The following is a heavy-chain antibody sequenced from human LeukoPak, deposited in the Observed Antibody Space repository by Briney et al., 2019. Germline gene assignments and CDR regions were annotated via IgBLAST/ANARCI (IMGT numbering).Heavy chain of an antibody. CDR3: ARESYDFWSGYLAAFDI. J-gene: IGHJ3*02. D-gene: IGHD3-3*01. CDR2: IYSGGST. Sequence: GGSLRLSCAASGFTVSSNYMSWVRQAPGKGLEWVSVIYSGGSTYYADSVKGRFTISRDNSKNTLYLQMNSLRAEDTAVYYCARESYDFWSGYLAAFDIWGQGTMVTVSS. CDR1: GFTVSSNY. V-gene: IGHV3-53*01.